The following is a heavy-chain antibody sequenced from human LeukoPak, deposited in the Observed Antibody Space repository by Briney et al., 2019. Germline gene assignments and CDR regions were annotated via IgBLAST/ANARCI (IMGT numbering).Heavy chain of an antibody. J-gene: IGHJ4*02. V-gene: IGHV4-4*07. D-gene: IGHD3-3*01. CDR1: GGSISSYY. Sequence: SETLSLTCTVSGGSISSYYWSWIRQPAGKGLEWIGRIYTSGSTNYNPSLKSRVTMSVDTSKNQFSLKLSSVTAADTAVYYCARRGYDFWSGYRAVYYFDYWGQGTLVTVSS. CDR3: ARRGYDFWSGYRAVYYFDY. CDR2: IYTSGST.